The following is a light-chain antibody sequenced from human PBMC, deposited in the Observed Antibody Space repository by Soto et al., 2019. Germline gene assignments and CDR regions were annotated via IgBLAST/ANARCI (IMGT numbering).Light chain of an antibody. J-gene: IGKJ4*01. CDR1: QSIISR. CDR2: DAS. CDR3: QKSYIHPLT. V-gene: IGKV1-5*01. Sequence: DIRLTRSPSTXCDPVGDRVTSPWRASQSIISRSDWYQQKPGKEXKXXXYDASSLDSGVQSRLSGSGSGTDFTLNISRMQPEDFAPYYCQKSYIHPLTVGGGTQVDI.